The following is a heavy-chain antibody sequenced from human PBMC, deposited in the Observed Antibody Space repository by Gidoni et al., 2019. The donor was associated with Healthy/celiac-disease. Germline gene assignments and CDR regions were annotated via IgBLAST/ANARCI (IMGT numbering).Heavy chain of an antibody. J-gene: IGHJ5*02. CDR2: INHSGST. CDR3: ARGVSRGRYCSGGSCYSFSWFDP. Sequence: QVQLQQWGAGLLKPSETLSLTCDVYGGSFSGYYWSWIRQPPGKGLEWIGEINHSGSTNYNPSLKSRVTISVDTSKNQFSLKLSSVTAADTAVYYCARGVSRGRYCSGGSCYSFSWFDPWGQGTLVTVSS. V-gene: IGHV4-34*01. CDR1: GGSFSGYY. D-gene: IGHD2-15*01.